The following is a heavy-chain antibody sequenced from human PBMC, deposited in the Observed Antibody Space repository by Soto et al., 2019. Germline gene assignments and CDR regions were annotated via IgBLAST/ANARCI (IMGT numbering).Heavy chain of an antibody. D-gene: IGHD3-9*01. CDR2: ISAYNGNT. Sequence: ASVKVSCKASGYTFTSYGISWVRQAPGQGLEWMGWISAYNGNTNYAQKLQGRVTMTTDTSTSTAYMELRSLRSDDTAVYYCARVEVLRYFDWSETNWFDPWSQGTLVTVSS. J-gene: IGHJ5*02. V-gene: IGHV1-18*01. CDR3: ARVEVLRYFDWSETNWFDP. CDR1: GYTFTSYG.